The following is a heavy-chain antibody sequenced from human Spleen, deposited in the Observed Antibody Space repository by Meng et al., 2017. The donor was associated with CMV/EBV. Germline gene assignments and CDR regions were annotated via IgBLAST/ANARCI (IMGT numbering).Heavy chain of an antibody. Sequence: SETLSLTCTVSGGSISSYYWSWIRQPPGKGLEWIGSIYHTGSTYYNPSLKSRVTISVDTSKNQFSLKLSSVTAADTAVYYCARVESVAFDIWGQGTMVTVSS. CDR2: IYHTGST. CDR3: ARVESVAFDI. CDR1: GGSISSYY. J-gene: IGHJ3*02. V-gene: IGHV4-38-2*02.